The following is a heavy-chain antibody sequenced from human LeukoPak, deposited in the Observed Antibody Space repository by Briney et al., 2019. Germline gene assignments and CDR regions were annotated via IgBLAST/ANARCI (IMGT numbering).Heavy chain of an antibody. CDR1: GGSISSYY. CDR2: IYYSGST. D-gene: IGHD3-3*01. CDR3: ASRSSIWSGYQDTLYYFDS. V-gene: IGHV4-59*01. J-gene: IGHJ4*02. Sequence: PSETLSLTCTVSGGSISSYYWSWIRQPPGKRLEWIGHIYYSGSTNYNPSLKSRVTISVDTSKNRFSLKLSSVTAADTAVYYCASRSSIWSGYQDTLYYFDSWGPGTLVTVSS.